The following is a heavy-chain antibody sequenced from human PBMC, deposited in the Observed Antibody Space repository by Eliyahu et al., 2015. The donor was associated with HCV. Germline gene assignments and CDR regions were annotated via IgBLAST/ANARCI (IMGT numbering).Heavy chain of an antibody. D-gene: IGHD6-13*01. Sequence: QVQLVESGGGVVQPGRSLRLSCAASGFTFSSYGMXWVRQAPGKGLXWVAVISYDGSNKYYADSVKGRFTISRDNSKNTLYLQMNSLRAEDTAVYYCANGGTYSSSHYYYYYYGMDVWGQGTTVTVSS. CDR3: ANGGTYSSSHYYYYYYGMDV. CDR1: GFTFSSYG. V-gene: IGHV3-30*18. J-gene: IGHJ6*02. CDR2: ISYDGSNK.